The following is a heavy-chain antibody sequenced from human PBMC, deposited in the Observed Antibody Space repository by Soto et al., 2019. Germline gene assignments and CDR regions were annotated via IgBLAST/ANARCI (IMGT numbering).Heavy chain of an antibody. CDR2: ISYDGSNK. CDR3: ARGDKLSLYPQLDY. D-gene: IGHD3-16*02. J-gene: IGHJ4*02. CDR1: GFTFSSYA. Sequence: GGSLRLSCAASGFTFSSYAMNWVRQAPGKGLEWVAVISYDGSNKYYADSVKGRFTISRDNSKNTLYLQMNSLRAEDTAVYYCARGDKLSLYPQLDYWGQGTLVTVSS. V-gene: IGHV3-30-3*01.